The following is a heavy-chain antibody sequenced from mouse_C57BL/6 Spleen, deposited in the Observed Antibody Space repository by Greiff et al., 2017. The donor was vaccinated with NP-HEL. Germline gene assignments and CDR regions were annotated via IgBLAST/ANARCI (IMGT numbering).Heavy chain of an antibody. CDR1: GHTFTSYG. CDR2: IYPRSGNT. D-gene: IGHD1-1*01. Sequence: QVQLQQSGAELARPGASVKLSCKASGHTFTSYGISWVKQRTGQGLEWIGEIYPRSGNTYYNEKFKGKATLTADKSSSTAYMELRSLTSEDSAVYFCARGDYYGSSYPTWFAYWGQGTLVTVSA. J-gene: IGHJ3*01. CDR3: ARGDYYGSSYPTWFAY. V-gene: IGHV1-81*01.